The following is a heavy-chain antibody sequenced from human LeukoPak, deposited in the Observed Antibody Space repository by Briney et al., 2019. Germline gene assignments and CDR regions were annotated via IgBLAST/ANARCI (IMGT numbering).Heavy chain of an antibody. V-gene: IGHV1-2*02. CDR1: GYTFTGYY. CDR2: INPNSGGT. J-gene: IGHJ3*02. D-gene: IGHD3-10*01. Sequence: ASVKVSCKASGYTFTGYYMHWVRQAPGQGLEWMGWINPNSGGTNYAQKFQGRVTMTRDTSSSTAYMELSRLRSDDTAVYYCARERYYGSGSYYMGPGAFDIWGQGTMVTVSS. CDR3: ARERYYGSGSYYMGPGAFDI.